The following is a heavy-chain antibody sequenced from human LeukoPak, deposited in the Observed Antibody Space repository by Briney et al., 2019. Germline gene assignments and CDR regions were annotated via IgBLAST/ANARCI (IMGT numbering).Heavy chain of an antibody. CDR1: GGSFSGYY. D-gene: IGHD4-17*01. V-gene: IGHV4-34*01. J-gene: IGHJ2*01. CDR3: ARSNYGGTYWYFDL. CDR2: INHSGST. Sequence: SETLSLTCAVYGGSFSGYYWSWIRQPPGKGLERIGEINHSGSTNYNPSLKSRVTISVDTSKNQFSLKLSSVTAADTAVYYCARSNYGGTYWYFDLWGRGTLVTVSS.